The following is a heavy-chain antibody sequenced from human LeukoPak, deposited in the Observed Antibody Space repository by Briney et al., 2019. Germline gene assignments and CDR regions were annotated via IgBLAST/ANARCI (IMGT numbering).Heavy chain of an antibody. D-gene: IGHD3-10*01. CDR1: GGTFSSYA. V-gene: IGHV1-18*01. Sequence: ASVKVSCKASGGTFSSYAISWVRQAPGQGLEWMGWISAYNGNTNYAQKLQGRVTMTTDTSTSTAYMELRSLRSDDTAVYYCARSENLYGSGSRPNPRAFDIWGQGTMVTVSS. J-gene: IGHJ3*02. CDR3: ARSENLYGSGSRPNPRAFDI. CDR2: ISAYNGNT.